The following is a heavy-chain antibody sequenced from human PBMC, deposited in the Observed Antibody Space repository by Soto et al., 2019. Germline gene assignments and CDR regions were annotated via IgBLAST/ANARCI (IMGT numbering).Heavy chain of an antibody. CDR3: ARGRASGSYYLLDF. Sequence: ASLKVSCKASGNTFTSYDINWVRQATGHGLEWMGWINPNSGNIGYAQKFQGRVTMTRDTAIRTAYMEVSRLRSDDTAVYYCARGRASGSYYLLDFWGQGTLVTVSS. J-gene: IGHJ4*02. CDR1: GNTFTSYD. V-gene: IGHV1-8*01. CDR2: INPNSGNI. D-gene: IGHD3-10*01.